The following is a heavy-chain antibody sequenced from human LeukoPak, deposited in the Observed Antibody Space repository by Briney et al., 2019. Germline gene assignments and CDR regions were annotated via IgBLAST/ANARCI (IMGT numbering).Heavy chain of an antibody. V-gene: IGHV1-69*05. Sequence: SVKVSCKASGGTFSSYAISWVRQAPGHGLDWMGRVIPIFGTANYAQKFQGRVTITTDESTSTAYMELSSLRSEDTAVYYCARGYYYDSSGYSELDYWGQGTLVTVSS. CDR3: ARGYYYDSSGYSELDY. CDR2: VIPIFGTA. D-gene: IGHD3-22*01. J-gene: IGHJ4*02. CDR1: GGTFSSYA.